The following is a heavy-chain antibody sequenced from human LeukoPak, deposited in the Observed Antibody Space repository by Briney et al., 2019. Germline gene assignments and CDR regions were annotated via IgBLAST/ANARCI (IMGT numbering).Heavy chain of an antibody. D-gene: IGHD6-19*01. CDR1: GFPLGVYH. J-gene: IGHJ4*02. CDR3: SRGSGWLSVY. CDR2: SSGGTT. Sequence: GGSLRLPCTLSGFPLGVYHMGWFRQAPGKGLEWIGFSSGGTTEYAASVKSRFTISRDDSTSIAYLQMNSLTTEDTAVYYCSRGSGWLSVYGGQGTLVTVSS. V-gene: IGHV3-49*03.